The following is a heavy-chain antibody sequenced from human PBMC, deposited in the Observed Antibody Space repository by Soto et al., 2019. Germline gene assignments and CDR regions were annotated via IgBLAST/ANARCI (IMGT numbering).Heavy chain of an antibody. Sequence: EVQLLESGGGSVQPGGSLRLSCAASGFSFSSYAMSWVRQAPGNGLEWVSAISGSGGSTYYADSVKGRFTISRDNSKNTLYLQMNSLRAEDTAVYYCAKSLVGATRCLDYWGQGTLVTVSS. CDR2: ISGSGGST. V-gene: IGHV3-23*01. D-gene: IGHD2-15*01. CDR3: AKSLVGATRCLDY. J-gene: IGHJ4*02. CDR1: GFSFSSYA.